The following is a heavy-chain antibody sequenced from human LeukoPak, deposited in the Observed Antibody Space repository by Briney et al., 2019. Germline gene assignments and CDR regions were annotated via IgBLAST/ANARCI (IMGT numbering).Heavy chain of an antibody. CDR2: IKEDGSEK. Sequence: GGSLRLSCAASGFTFSSYWMTWVRQAPGRGLEWVANIKEDGSEKYYVDSVKGRFTISRDSAKNSLYLQMNSLRFEDTAIYCSGDSCYSKSFEHWGQGTLVTVSS. CDR1: GFTFSSYW. CDR3: GDSCYSKSFEH. D-gene: IGHD2-15*01. V-gene: IGHV3-7*01. J-gene: IGHJ4*02.